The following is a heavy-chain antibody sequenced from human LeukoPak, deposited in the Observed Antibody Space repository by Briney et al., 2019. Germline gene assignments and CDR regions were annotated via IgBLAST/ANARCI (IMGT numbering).Heavy chain of an antibody. D-gene: IGHD4-17*01. CDR3: ARGVADATGYYGEDY. V-gene: IGHV4-38-2*02. CDR1: GYSINSGYS. Sequence: PSETLSLTCTVSGYSINSGYSWGWIRQPPGKGLEWIGSLFHSGDTYYTPSLESRVTISADTSRNQFSLKISSVTAADTAVYYCARGVADATGYYGEDYWGQGTLVTVSS. CDR2: LFHSGDT. J-gene: IGHJ4*02.